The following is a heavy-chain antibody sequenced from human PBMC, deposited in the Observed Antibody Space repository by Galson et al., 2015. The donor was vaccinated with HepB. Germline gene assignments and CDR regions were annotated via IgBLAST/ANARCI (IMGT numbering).Heavy chain of an antibody. J-gene: IGHJ4*02. Sequence: SLRLSCAASGFTFSSYRMSWVRQAPGKGLDWVANIKQDGSEKYYVDSVKGRFTISRDNAKNSLYLQMNSLRAEDTAVYYCAREANGDYFDYWGQGTLVTVSS. D-gene: IGHD4-17*01. CDR1: GFTFSSYR. CDR3: AREANGDYFDY. CDR2: IKQDGSEK. V-gene: IGHV3-7*03.